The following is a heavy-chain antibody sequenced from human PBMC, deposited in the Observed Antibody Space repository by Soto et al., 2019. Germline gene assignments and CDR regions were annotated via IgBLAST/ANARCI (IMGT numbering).Heavy chain of an antibody. D-gene: IGHD3-22*01. J-gene: IGHJ4*02. CDR1: GFTFSNAW. CDR2: IKSKTDGGTT. CDR3: TTLNYYDSRGYYSGDY. V-gene: IGHV3-15*07. Sequence: EVQLVESGGGLVKPGGSLRLSCAASGFTFSNAWMNWVRQAPGKGLEWVGRIKSKTDGGTTDYAAPVKGRFTISRDDSKNTLYLQMNSLKTEYTAVYYCTTLNYYDSRGYYSGDYWGQGTLVTVSS.